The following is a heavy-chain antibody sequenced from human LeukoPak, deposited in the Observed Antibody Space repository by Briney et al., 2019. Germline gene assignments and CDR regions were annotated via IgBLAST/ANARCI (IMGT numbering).Heavy chain of an antibody. V-gene: IGHV3-30*02. D-gene: IGHD6-19*01. CDR1: GFTFSSYG. CDR3: AKDLSWLSRAIEVAGTSFDH. CDR2: VRYDGSNK. J-gene: IGHJ4*02. Sequence: GGSLRLSCVASGFTFSSYGMHWVRQAPGKELEWVAFVRYDGSNKYYGDSVKGRFTISRDNSKNTLYLQMNSLRAEDTAVYYCAKDLSWLSRAIEVAGTSFDHWGQGTLVTVSS.